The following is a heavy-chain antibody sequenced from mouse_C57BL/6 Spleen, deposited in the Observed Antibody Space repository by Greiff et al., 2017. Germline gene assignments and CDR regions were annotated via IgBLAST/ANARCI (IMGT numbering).Heavy chain of an antibody. Sequence: EVMLVESGGGLVKPGGSLKLSCAASGFTFSDYGMHWVRQAPEKGLEWVAYISSGSSTIYYADTVKGRFTVSRDKAKNTLFLQMTSLRSEDTAMYYCARVYDSIFNYWGQGTTLTVSS. CDR3: ARVYDSIFNY. CDR2: ISSGSSTI. J-gene: IGHJ2*01. CDR1: GFTFSDYG. V-gene: IGHV5-17*01. D-gene: IGHD2-3*01.